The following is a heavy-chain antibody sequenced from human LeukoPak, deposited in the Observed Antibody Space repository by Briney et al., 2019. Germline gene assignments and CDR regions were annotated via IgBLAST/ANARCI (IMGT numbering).Heavy chain of an antibody. V-gene: IGHV2-5*02. CDR2: IYWDDDK. Sequence: SGPTLVKPTQTLTLTCTFSGFSLSTSGVGVGWIRQPPGKALEWLALIYWDDDKRYSPSLKSRLTITKDTSKNQVVLTMTNMDPVDTATYYCAQVFCDYIWGIYRYFDYWGQGTLVTVSS. J-gene: IGHJ4*02. CDR1: GFSLSTSGVG. CDR3: AQVFCDYIWGIYRYFDY. D-gene: IGHD3-16*02.